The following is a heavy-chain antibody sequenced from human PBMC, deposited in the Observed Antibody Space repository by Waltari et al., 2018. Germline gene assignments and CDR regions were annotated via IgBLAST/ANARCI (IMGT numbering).Heavy chain of an antibody. CDR1: GGSISSYY. J-gene: IGHJ2*01. Sequence: QVQLQESGPGLVKPSETLSLTCTVSGGSISSYYWSWIRQPDGKGLEWIGRIYTSGSTNYNPSLKSRVTMSVDTSKNQFSLKLSSVTAADTAVYYCARARRVAVAGDDWYFDLWGRGTLVTVSS. V-gene: IGHV4-4*07. CDR3: ARARRVAVAGDDWYFDL. D-gene: IGHD6-19*01. CDR2: IYTSGST.